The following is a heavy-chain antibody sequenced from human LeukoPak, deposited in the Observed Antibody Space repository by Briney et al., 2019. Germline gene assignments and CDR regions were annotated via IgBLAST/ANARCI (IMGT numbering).Heavy chain of an antibody. J-gene: IGHJ4*02. CDR3: VRGGYGSIGY. V-gene: IGHV3-74*01. D-gene: IGHD4-17*01. Sequence: GGSLRLSCAASGFTFSSLWMHWVRQAPGKGLVWVSYINSDGSNTRYADSVKGRFTISRDNAKNTLYLQMNSLRGEDTAVYFCVRGGYGSIGYWGQGTLVTVSS. CDR2: INSDGSNT. CDR1: GFTFSSLW.